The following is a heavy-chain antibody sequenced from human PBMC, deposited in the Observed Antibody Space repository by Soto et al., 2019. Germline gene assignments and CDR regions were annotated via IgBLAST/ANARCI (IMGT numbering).Heavy chain of an antibody. CDR1: GFTFSSYA. D-gene: IGHD5-18*01. CDR2: ITGSGGNT. CDR3: AKAFRGYSYFYFDY. J-gene: IGHJ4*02. V-gene: IGHV3-23*01. Sequence: GGSLRLSCAASGFTFSSYAMAWVRQAPGKGLEWVSVITGSGGNTYFADSVKGRFTISRDNSKNTLYLQMNSLRAEDTAVYYCAKAFRGYSYFYFDYWGQGTLVTVSS.